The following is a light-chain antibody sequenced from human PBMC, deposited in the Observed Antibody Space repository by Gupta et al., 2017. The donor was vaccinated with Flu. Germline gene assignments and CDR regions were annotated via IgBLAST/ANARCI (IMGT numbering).Light chain of an antibody. CDR3: CSYAGSTYV. CDR2: EGS. CDR1: SRDVGTYNL. Sequence: QSALTQPASVSGSPGQSITISCTGTSRDVGTYNLVSWYQQRPGKAPKLMIYEGSKRPAGVSDRFSGSKSGNTASLTISGLQAEDEADYYCCSYAGSTYVFGTGTKVTVL. V-gene: IGLV2-23*01. J-gene: IGLJ1*01.